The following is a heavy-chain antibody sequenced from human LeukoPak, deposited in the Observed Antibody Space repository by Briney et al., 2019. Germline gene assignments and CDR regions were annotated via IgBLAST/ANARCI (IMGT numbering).Heavy chain of an antibody. CDR1: DGSISHYY. Sequence: SETLSLTCTVSDGSISHYYWSWIRQPPGKGLEWVGYVYYSGSTSYNPSLKSRVTISVDTSKNQFSLKLSSMTAADTAVYYCTREAMVIGQSWYFDLWGRGTLVTVSS. J-gene: IGHJ2*01. CDR3: TREAMVIGQSWYFDL. CDR2: VYYSGST. V-gene: IGHV4-59*01. D-gene: IGHD4/OR15-4a*01.